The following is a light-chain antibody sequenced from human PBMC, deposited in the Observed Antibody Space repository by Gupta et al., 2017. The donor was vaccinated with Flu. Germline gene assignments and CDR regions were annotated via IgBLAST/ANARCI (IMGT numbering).Light chain of an antibody. V-gene: IGLV6-57*01. Sequence: NFLLTQPHSVSESPGKTVTISCTRSSGNIADYYVQWYQQRPGSSPTTVIYEGSRRPSGVPDRFSGAVDSSSNSASLTISGLKTEDEAYYYCQFYDVSSRVFGGGTKLTVL. J-gene: IGLJ3*02. CDR3: QFYDVSSRV. CDR1: SGNIADYY. CDR2: EGS.